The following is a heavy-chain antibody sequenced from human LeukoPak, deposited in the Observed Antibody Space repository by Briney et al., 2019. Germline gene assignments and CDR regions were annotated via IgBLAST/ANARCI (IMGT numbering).Heavy chain of an antibody. V-gene: IGHV3-30-3*01. D-gene: IGHD6-19*01. CDR3: AKDSYSSGWYYFGY. J-gene: IGHJ4*02. Sequence: GGSLRLSCAASGFTFTNYALHWVRQAPGKGLEWLAVISYDGTNKYYADSVKGRFTISRDNSKNTLYLQMNSLRAEDTAVYYCAKDSYSSGWYYFGYWGQGTLVTVSS. CDR2: ISYDGTNK. CDR1: GFTFTNYA.